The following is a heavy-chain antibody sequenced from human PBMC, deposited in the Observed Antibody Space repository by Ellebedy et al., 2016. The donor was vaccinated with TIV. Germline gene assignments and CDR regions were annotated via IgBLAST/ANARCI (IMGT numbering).Heavy chain of an antibody. CDR3: ARHGSGSYHSRDAFDI. J-gene: IGHJ3*02. D-gene: IGHD3-10*01. CDR1: GGSFSSRNW. CDR2: IYQQHGGT. Sequence: SETLSLXXAVSGGSFSSRNWWSWVRQPPGQGLEWIGEIYQQHGGTNYNSSLKTRLTMSIDNSNNQLSLRLFSVTAADTAVYYCARHGSGSYHSRDAFDIWGRGTMVSVSS. V-gene: IGHV4-4*02.